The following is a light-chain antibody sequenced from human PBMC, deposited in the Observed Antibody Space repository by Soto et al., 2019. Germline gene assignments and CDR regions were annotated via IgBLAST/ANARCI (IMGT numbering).Light chain of an antibody. CDR3: QQYGSSPPYT. CDR1: QSVSNNY. J-gene: IGKJ2*01. V-gene: IGKV3-20*01. CDR2: GST. Sequence: EVVLTXSPGTLSLSXXXRATLSCRASQSVSNNYLAWYQQKRGQSPKLLIFGSTDRATGIPDRFSGSGSGTAFTLTISSLEPEDFAVYYCQQYGSSPPYTFGQGTKLEIK.